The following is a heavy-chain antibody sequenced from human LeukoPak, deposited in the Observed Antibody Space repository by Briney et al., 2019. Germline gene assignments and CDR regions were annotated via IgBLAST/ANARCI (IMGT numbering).Heavy chain of an antibody. CDR2: IYPGDSDT. CDR1: GYSFTSYW. J-gene: IGHJ3*02. V-gene: IGHV5-51*01. CDR3: ARPYCGGDCKGAFDI. D-gene: IGHD2-21*02. Sequence: GESLQISFKGSGYSFTSYWIGWVRQMPGKGLEWMGIIYPGDSDTRYSPSFQGQVTISADKSISTAYLQWSSLKASDTAMYYCARPYCGGDCKGAFDIWGQGTMVTVSS.